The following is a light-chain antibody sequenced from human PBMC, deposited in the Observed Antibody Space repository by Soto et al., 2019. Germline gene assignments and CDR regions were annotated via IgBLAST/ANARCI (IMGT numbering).Light chain of an antibody. CDR1: SSNIGNNY. CDR2: ENN. Sequence: QSVLTQPPSVSAAPGQKVTISCSGSSSNIGNNYVSWYQQLPGTAPKLLIYENNKRPSGIPDRFSGSKSGTSATLGITGLQTGDEADYYCGTWDSSLSASYVFGTGTKV. CDR3: GTWDSSLSASYV. J-gene: IGLJ1*01. V-gene: IGLV1-51*02.